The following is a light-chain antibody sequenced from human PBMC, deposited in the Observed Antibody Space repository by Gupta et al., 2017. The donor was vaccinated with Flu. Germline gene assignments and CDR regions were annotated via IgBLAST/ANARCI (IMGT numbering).Light chain of an antibody. J-gene: IGLJ2*01. CDR2: YNN. CDR3: AAWDDSLNGVV. CDR1: SSNIESHT. V-gene: IGLV1-44*01. Sequence: QSVLTQPPSASGTPGQRVTISCSGRSSNIESHTVTWYQQLPETAPKLLIYYNNQRPSGVPDRFSGSKSGTSASLAISGLQSEDEADYYCAAWDDSLNGVVFGGGTKLTVL.